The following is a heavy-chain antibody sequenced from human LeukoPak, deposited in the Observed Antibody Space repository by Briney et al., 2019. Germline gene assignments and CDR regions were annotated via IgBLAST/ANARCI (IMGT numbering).Heavy chain of an antibody. J-gene: IGHJ4*02. CDR1: GFTFSSFA. CDR2: INFSGGTT. V-gene: IGHV3-23*01. CDR3: AKDPFDSSGYYPSYFDY. D-gene: IGHD3-22*01. Sequence: PGGSLRLSCAASGFTFSSFAMSWVRQAPGKGLEWVSAINFSGGTTYYADSVKGRFTISRDNFKNTLYLQMNSLRAEDTAVYYCAKDPFDSSGYYPSYFDYWGQGTLVTVSS.